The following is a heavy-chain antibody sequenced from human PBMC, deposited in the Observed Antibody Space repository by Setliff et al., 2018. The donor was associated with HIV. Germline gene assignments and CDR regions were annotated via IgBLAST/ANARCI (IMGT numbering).Heavy chain of an antibody. V-gene: IGHV4-34*01. D-gene: IGHD5-18*01. Sequence: PSETLSLTCTSSGDSISGYYWNWIRQSPGKGLEWIGEINHSGSTNYNPSLKSRITISVDTSKKQFSLKLNSVTAADTAVYYCARDQKGYSYGYFDSWGQGTLVTVSS. J-gene: IGHJ4*02. CDR1: GDSISGYY. CDR3: ARDQKGYSYGYFDS. CDR2: INHSGST.